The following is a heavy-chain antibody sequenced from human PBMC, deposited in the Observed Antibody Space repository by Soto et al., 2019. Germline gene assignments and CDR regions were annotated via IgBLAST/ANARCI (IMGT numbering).Heavy chain of an antibody. Sequence: PWGSLRHSCSASGFSFSTYWMSWCRQAPGKGLEWVAILNPDGSDRRYVDSVMGRFTVSRDNAKNSLFLQLNSLRADDTAVYYCVRDSGSEILTGYQHFDSWGQGTLVTVSS. CDR3: VRDSGSEILTGYQHFDS. V-gene: IGHV3-7*03. D-gene: IGHD3-9*01. J-gene: IGHJ4*02. CDR2: LNPDGSDR. CDR1: GFSFSTYW.